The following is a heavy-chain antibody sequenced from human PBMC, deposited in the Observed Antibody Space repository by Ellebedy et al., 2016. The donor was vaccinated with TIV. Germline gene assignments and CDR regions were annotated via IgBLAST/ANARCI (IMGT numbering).Heavy chain of an antibody. Sequence: GESLKISCAASGFTFSSYGMHWVRQAPGKGLEWVAVISYDGSNKYYADSVKGRFTISRDNSKNTLYLQMNSLRAEDTAVYYCAKNYDSSGYYTSDAFDIWGQGTMVTVSS. V-gene: IGHV3-30*18. J-gene: IGHJ3*02. CDR2: ISYDGSNK. D-gene: IGHD3-22*01. CDR1: GFTFSSYG. CDR3: AKNYDSSGYYTSDAFDI.